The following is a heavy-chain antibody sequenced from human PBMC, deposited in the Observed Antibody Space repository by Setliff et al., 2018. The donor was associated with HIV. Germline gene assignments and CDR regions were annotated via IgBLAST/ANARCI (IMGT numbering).Heavy chain of an antibody. J-gene: IGHJ4*02. CDR2: MSLTRYT. CDR1: GASISGSY. Sequence: SETLSLTCTVSGASISGSYWIWIRQPPGKGLEWIGYMSLTRYTKYNPSLNSRVTTSIDTSKNQFSLELRSVTAADTAVYYCARHYDSSGYGDYFDDGGRGILVTVSS. V-gene: IGHV4-59*08. CDR3: ARHYDSSGYGDYFDD. D-gene: IGHD3-22*01.